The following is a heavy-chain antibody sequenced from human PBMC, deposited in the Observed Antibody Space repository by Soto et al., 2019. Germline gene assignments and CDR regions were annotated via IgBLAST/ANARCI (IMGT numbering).Heavy chain of an antibody. CDR1: GFPFSSYS. J-gene: IGHJ3*02. CDR2: ISSSSSYI. CDR3: ARDPYCSGGSCYHDAFYI. V-gene: IGHV3-21*01. D-gene: IGHD2-15*01. Sequence: EVQLVESGGGLVKPGGSLRLSCAASGFPFSSYSMNWVRQAPGKGLEWVSSISSSSSYIYYADSVKGRFTISRDNAKNSLYLQMNSLRAEDTAVYYCARDPYCSGGSCYHDAFYIWGQGTMVTVSS.